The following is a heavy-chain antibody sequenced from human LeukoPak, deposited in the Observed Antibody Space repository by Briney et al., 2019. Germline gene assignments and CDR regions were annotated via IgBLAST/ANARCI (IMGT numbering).Heavy chain of an antibody. CDR1: GGSISSGDYY. J-gene: IGHJ4*02. CDR2: IYYSGST. Sequence: SQTLSLTCTVSGGSISSGDYYWSWIRQPPGTGLEWIGYIYYSGSTYYNPSLKSRVTISVDTSKNQFSLKLSSVTAADTAVYYCARRGAVAAVIDYWGQGTLVTVSS. V-gene: IGHV4-30-4*01. D-gene: IGHD6-13*01. CDR3: ARRGAVAAVIDY.